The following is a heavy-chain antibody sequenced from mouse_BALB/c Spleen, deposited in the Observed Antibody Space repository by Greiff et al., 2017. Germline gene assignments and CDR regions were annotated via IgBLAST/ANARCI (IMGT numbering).Heavy chain of an antibody. V-gene: IGHV1S81*02. J-gene: IGHJ2*01. CDR2: INPSNGRT. Sequence: QVQLQQPGAELVKPGASVKLSCKASGYTFTSYWMHWVKQRPGQGLEWIGEINPSNGRTNYNEKFKSKATLTVDKSSSTAYMQLSSLTSEDSAVYYCARSGDYFDYWGQGTTRTVSS. CDR3: ARSGDYFDY. D-gene: IGHD3-2*02. CDR1: GYTFTSYW.